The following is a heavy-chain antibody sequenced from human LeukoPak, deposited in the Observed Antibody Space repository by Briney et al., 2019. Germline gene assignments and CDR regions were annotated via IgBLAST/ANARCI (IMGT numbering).Heavy chain of an antibody. CDR2: IYYSGST. J-gene: IGHJ6*03. CDR3: ARDHGFGELIGHYMDV. D-gene: IGHD3-10*01. CDR1: GGSISSSSYY. V-gene: IGHV4-39*07. Sequence: SETLSLTCTVSGGSISSSSYYWGWIRQPPGKGLEWIGSIYYSGSTYYNPSLKSRVTISVDTSKNQFSLKLSSVTAADTAVYYCARDHGFGELIGHYMDVWGKGTTVTVSS.